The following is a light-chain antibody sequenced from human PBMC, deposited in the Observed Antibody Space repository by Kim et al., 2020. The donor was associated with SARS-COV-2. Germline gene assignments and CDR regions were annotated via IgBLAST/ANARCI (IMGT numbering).Light chain of an antibody. J-gene: IGKJ1*01. CDR1: QSISSW. CDR2: DAS. CDR3: QQYNSYSPT. Sequence: ASVGDRVTITCRASQSISSWLAWYQQKPVKAPKLLIYDASSVESGVPSRFSGSGSGTEFTLTISSLQPDDFATYYCQQYNSYSPTFGQGTKVDIK. V-gene: IGKV1-5*01.